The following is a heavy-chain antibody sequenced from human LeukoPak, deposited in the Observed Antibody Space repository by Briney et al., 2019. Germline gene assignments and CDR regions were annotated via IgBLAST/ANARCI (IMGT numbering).Heavy chain of an antibody. CDR3: ARRRPYGSGSPRYFDY. Sequence: PGGSLRLSCAASGFTFSDYYMSWIRQAPGKGLEWVSYISSSSSYTNYADSVKGRFTISRDNAKNSLYLQTNSLRAEDTAVYYCARRRPYGSGSPRYFDYWGQGTLVTVSS. CDR1: GFTFSDYY. J-gene: IGHJ4*02. D-gene: IGHD3-10*01. CDR2: ISSSSSYT. V-gene: IGHV3-11*03.